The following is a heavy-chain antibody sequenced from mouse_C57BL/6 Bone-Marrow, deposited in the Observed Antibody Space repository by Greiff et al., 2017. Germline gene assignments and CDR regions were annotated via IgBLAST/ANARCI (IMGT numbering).Heavy chain of an antibody. CDR3: ARVTTVVVHWYFDV. V-gene: IGHV2-9-1*01. D-gene: IGHD1-1*01. J-gene: IGHJ1*03. CDR2: IWTGGGT. Sequence: VQLVESGPGLVAPSQSLSITCTVSGFSLTSYAISWVRQPPGKGLEWLGVIWTGGGTNYNSALKSRLSISKDNSKSQVFLKMNSLQTDDTARYYCARVTTVVVHWYFDVWGTGTTVTVSS. CDR1: GFSLTSYA.